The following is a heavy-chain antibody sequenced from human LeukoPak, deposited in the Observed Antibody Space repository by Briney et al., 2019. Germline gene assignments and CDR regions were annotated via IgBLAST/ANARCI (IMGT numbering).Heavy chain of an antibody. CDR3: AKKDGLSDFWSGYYIDY. D-gene: IGHD3-3*01. Sequence: GGSLRLSCAASGFTFSDFWMHWVRQAPGQGLVWVSRINSGGSVTDYADSVKGRFTISRDNSKNTLYLQMNSLRAEDTAVYYCAKKDGLSDFWSGYYIDYWGQGTLVTVSS. CDR1: GFTFSDFW. J-gene: IGHJ4*02. CDR2: INSGGSVT. V-gene: IGHV3-74*01.